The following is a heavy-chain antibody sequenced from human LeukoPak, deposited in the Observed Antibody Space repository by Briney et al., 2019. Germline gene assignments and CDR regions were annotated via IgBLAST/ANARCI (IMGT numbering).Heavy chain of an antibody. CDR3: ARFGHIVVVTFDY. V-gene: IGHV4-39*07. Sequence: PSETLSLTCTVSGGSISSSSYYWGWIRQPPGKGLEWIGSIYYSGSTYYNPSLKSRVTISVDTSKNQFSLKLSSVTAADTAVYYCARFGHIVVVTFDYWGQGTLVPVSS. CDR1: GGSISSSSYY. J-gene: IGHJ4*02. CDR2: IYYSGST. D-gene: IGHD2-21*02.